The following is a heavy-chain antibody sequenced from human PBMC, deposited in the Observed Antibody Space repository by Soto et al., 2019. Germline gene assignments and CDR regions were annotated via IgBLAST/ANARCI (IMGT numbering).Heavy chain of an antibody. D-gene: IGHD2-15*01. CDR3: AAVGSGYYYYGMDV. Sequence: SVKVSCKASGFTFTSSAMQWVRQARGQRLEWIGWIVVGSGNTNYAQKFQERVTITRDMSTSTAYMELSSLRSEDTAVYYCAAVGSGYYYYGMDVWGQGTTVTVFS. V-gene: IGHV1-58*02. CDR2: IVVGSGNT. CDR1: GFTFTSSA. J-gene: IGHJ6*02.